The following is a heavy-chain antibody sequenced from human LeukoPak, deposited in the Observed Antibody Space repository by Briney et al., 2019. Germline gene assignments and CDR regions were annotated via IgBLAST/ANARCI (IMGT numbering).Heavy chain of an antibody. Sequence: GGSLRLSCAASGLSFSSSGMNWVRQAPGKGLEWVSSISSSRSYIYYADSVKGRFTISRDNAKNSLYLQMNSLRAEDTAVYYCARDAFDIWGQGTMATVSS. CDR2: ISSSRSYI. V-gene: IGHV3-21*01. J-gene: IGHJ3*02. CDR1: GLSFSSSG. CDR3: ARDAFDI.